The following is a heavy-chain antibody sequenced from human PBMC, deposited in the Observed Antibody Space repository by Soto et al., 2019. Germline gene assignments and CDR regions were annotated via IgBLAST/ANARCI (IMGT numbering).Heavy chain of an antibody. V-gene: IGHV4-30-4*01. CDR1: GVSISSGDYY. Sequence: SETLSLTCTVSGVSISSGDYYWSWIRQPPGKGLEWIGYIYYSGSTYYNPSLKSRVTISVDTSKNQFSLKLSSVTAADTAVYYCARGGILLWFPYGQGTLVTVSS. CDR3: ARGGILLWFP. D-gene: IGHD3-10*01. J-gene: IGHJ5*02. CDR2: IYYSGST.